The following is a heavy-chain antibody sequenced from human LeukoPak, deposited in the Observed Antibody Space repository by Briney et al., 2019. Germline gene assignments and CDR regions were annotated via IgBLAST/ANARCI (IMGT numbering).Heavy chain of an antibody. CDR2: ISYDGSNK. V-gene: IGHV3-30-3*01. CDR3: ARAFNDYGDFIGY. Sequence: GGSLRLSCAASGFTFSSYAMHWVRQAPGKGLEWVAVISYDGSNKYYADSVKGRFTISRDNSKNTLYLQMNSLRAEDTAVYYCARAFNDYGDFIGYWGQGTLATVSS. D-gene: IGHD4-17*01. CDR1: GFTFSSYA. J-gene: IGHJ4*02.